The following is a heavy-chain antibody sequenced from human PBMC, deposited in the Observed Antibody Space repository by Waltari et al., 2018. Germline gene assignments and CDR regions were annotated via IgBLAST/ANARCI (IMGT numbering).Heavy chain of an antibody. D-gene: IGHD3-16*01. CDR2: IYSGGST. CDR3: ARDTPGLSYYYGMDV. J-gene: IGHJ6*02. CDR1: GFTVSSNY. V-gene: IGHV3-53*01. Sequence: EVQLVESGGGFIQPGGSLRLSCAASGFTVSSNYMSWVRTGPGKGLEWVSVIYSGGSTYYADSVKGRFTISRDNSKNTLYLQMNSLRAEDTAVYYCARDTPGLSYYYGMDVWGQGTTVTVSS.